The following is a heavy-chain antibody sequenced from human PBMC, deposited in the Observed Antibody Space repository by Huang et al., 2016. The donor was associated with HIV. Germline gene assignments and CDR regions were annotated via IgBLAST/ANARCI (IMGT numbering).Heavy chain of an antibody. CDR3: ARDWSFGSSTSPAD. Sequence: QVQLVQSGAEVKNPGASVRVSCKASGYTFTDHNIHWVRQAPGQGLEWMGWLNPKRGGTSYAQRLQGRVTMTRDTTISTVHMDLRRIQSDDTAVYFCARDWSFGSSTSPADWGQGTLVTVSS. J-gene: IGHJ4*02. CDR2: LNPKRGGT. D-gene: IGHD6-6*01. V-gene: IGHV1-2*02. CDR1: GYTFTDHN.